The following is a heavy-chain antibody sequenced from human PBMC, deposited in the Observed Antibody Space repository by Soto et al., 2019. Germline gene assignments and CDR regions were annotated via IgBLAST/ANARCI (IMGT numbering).Heavy chain of an antibody. CDR3: ARQGGRRTYYYYYGMDV. Sequence: EVQLVESGGGLVQPGGSLRLSCTASGFTFSSYWMSWVRQAPGKGLEWVANIKHDGREKNYVDSVKGRFTISTDNAKNSVFLQMNSLRAEDTAVYYCARQGGRRTYYYYYGMDVWGQGTTVTVSS. J-gene: IGHJ6*02. V-gene: IGHV3-7*01. CDR2: IKHDGREK. CDR1: GFTFSSYW. D-gene: IGHD3-16*01.